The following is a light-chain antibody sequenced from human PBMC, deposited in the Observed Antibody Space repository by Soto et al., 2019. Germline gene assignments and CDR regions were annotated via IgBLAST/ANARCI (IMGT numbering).Light chain of an antibody. CDR1: QSIGTY. CDR2: AAS. Sequence: IQISKTPSSPSASVRDRVTITFRASQSIGTYFHWYRPNARKAPELLISAASSLQSGVPSRFSGSGSGTDLPLPISSLQPEDFATYYCQQSYSTPVTFGGGTQVDI. V-gene: IGKV1-39*01. CDR3: QQSYSTPVT. J-gene: IGKJ4*01.